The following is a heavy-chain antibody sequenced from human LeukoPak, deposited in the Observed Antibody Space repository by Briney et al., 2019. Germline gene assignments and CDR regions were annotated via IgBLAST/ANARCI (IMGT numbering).Heavy chain of an antibody. J-gene: IGHJ4*02. CDR2: IKQDGSEK. CDR1: GFTFSSYW. Sequence: HPGGSLRLSCAASGFTFSSYWMSWVRQAPGKGLEWLANIKQDGSEKYYVDSVKGRFTISRDNSKNTLYLQMNSLRAEDTAVYYCARDITRWFGELHPAGCDYWGQGTLVTVSS. V-gene: IGHV3-7*01. CDR3: ARDITRWFGELHPAGCDY. D-gene: IGHD3-10*01.